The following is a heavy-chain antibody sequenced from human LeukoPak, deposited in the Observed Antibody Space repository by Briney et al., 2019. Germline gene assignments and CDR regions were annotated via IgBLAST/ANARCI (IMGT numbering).Heavy chain of an antibody. Sequence: GGSLRLSCAASGFTFSSYAMSWVRQAPGKGLEWVSAISGSGGSTYYADSVKGRFTISRDNSKNTLYLQMNSLRAEDTAVYYCAKDPRGVGYCSSTSCYDSFDYWGQGTLVTVSS. CDR3: AKDPRGVGYCSSTSCYDSFDY. CDR2: ISGSGGST. CDR1: GFTFSSYA. J-gene: IGHJ4*02. V-gene: IGHV3-23*01. D-gene: IGHD2-2*03.